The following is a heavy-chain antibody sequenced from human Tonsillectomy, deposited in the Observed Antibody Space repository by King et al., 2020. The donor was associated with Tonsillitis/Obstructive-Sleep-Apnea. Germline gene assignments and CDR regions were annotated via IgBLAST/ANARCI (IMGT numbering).Heavy chain of an antibody. CDR3: FWGSYLSFDY. V-gene: IGHV3-15*01. CDR2: IKSKTDDGTT. Sequence: VQLVESGGGLVKPGGSLRLSCAASGFTFSNAWMSWVRQAPGKGLEWVGRIKSKTDDGTTDYAAPVKGTFTISRDDSKNTLYLQMNSLKTEDTAVYYCFWGSYLSFDYWGQGTLVTVSS. D-gene: IGHD3-16*02. J-gene: IGHJ4*02. CDR1: GFTFSNAW.